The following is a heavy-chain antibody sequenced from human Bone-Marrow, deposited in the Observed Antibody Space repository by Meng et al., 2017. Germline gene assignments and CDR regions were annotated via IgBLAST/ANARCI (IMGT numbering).Heavy chain of an antibody. CDR3: ARGPTTIAHDFDY. Sequence: QVQLQQWGGGLLKPSETLSLTCVVSGGSVSDYYWSWIRQPPGKGLEWIGEINHSGSTNYNPSLESRATISVDTSQNNLSLKLSSVTAADSAVYYCARGPTTIAHDFDYWGQGTLVTVSS. D-gene: IGHD4-11*01. J-gene: IGHJ4*02. CDR1: GGSVSDYY. CDR2: INHSGST. V-gene: IGHV4-34*01.